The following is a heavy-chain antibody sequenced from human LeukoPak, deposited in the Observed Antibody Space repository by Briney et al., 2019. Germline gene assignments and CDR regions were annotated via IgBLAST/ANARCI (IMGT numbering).Heavy chain of an antibody. D-gene: IGHD3-10*01. J-gene: IGHJ6*03. CDR3: ARGNMVRGVIAYYYYYMDV. V-gene: IGHV1-69*06. CDR1: GGTFSSYA. Sequence: SVTVSCKASGGTFSSYAISWVRQAPGQGLEWMGGIIPIFGTANYAQKFQGRVTITADKSTSTAYMELSSLRSEDTAVYYCARGNMVRGVIAYYYYYMDVWGKGTTVTVSS. CDR2: IIPIFGTA.